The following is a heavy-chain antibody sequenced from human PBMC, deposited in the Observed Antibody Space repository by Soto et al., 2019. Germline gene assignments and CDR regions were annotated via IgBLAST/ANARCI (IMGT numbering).Heavy chain of an antibody. CDR1: GGSMTNYH. CDR3: ARDRLEDGFSYFFDY. Sequence: PSETLSLTCTFSGGSMTNYHWNWVRQSPGKKMEWIGYIYYTGTTSYNPSLESRVSISVDTSKNQFSLKLSAVTAADTAVYFCARDRLEDGFSYFFDYWGQGILVT. CDR2: IYYTGTT. J-gene: IGHJ4*02. D-gene: IGHD5-18*01. V-gene: IGHV4-59*01.